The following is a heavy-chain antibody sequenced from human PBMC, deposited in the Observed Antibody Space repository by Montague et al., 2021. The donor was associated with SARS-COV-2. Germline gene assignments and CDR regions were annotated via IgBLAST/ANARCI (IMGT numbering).Heavy chain of an antibody. CDR2: IYYSGSS. CDR1: GASVSSGSHY. J-gene: IGHJ4*02. V-gene: IGHV4-61*01. CDR3: ARGAGSSYGVDY. D-gene: IGHD5-18*01. Sequence: SETLSLTCTVSGASVSSGSHYWIWIRQPPGKGLEFIGYIYYSGSSKYNPSLKSRVTISVDTSTNQVSLKVSSVTAADSAVYFCARGAGSSYGVDYWGKGT.